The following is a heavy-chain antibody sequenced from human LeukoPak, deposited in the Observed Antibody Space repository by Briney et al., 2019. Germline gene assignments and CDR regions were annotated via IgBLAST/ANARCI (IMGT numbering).Heavy chain of an antibody. D-gene: IGHD5-24*01. CDR1: GGSISSYY. CDR2: ISYSGST. V-gene: IGHV4-59*01. Sequence: SETLSLTRTVSGGSISSYYWSWIRQPPGKGLEWIGYISYSGSTNYNPSLKSRVSISVDTSKNQFTLKLNSVTAADTAVYYCARDQMATMLYYWGQGTLVTVSS. J-gene: IGHJ4*02. CDR3: ARDQMATMLYY.